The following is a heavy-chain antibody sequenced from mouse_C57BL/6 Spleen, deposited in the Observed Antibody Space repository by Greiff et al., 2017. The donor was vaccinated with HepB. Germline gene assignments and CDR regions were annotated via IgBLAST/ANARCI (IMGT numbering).Heavy chain of an antibody. J-gene: IGHJ3*01. Sequence: EVQLQQSGPELVKPGASVKISCKASGYTFTDYYMNWVKQSHGKSLEWIGDINPNNGGTSYNQKFKGKATLTVDKSSSTAYMELRSLTSEDSAVYYCAIYYYGSSTPFAYWGQGTLVTVSA. D-gene: IGHD1-1*01. CDR3: AIYYYGSSTPFAY. CDR2: INPNNGGT. CDR1: GYTFTDYY. V-gene: IGHV1-26*01.